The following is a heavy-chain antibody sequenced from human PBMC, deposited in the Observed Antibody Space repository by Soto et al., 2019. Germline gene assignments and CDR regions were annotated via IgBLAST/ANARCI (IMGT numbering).Heavy chain of an antibody. CDR1: GFTFSSYA. D-gene: IGHD5-18*01. Sequence: GGSLRLSCAASGFTFSSYAMHWVRQAPGKGLEWVAVISYDGSNKYYADSVKGRFTISRDNSKNTLYLQMNILRAEDTAVYYCARARGYSYGELRAFDIWGQGTMVTVSS. V-gene: IGHV3-30-3*01. CDR2: ISYDGSNK. J-gene: IGHJ3*02. CDR3: ARARGYSYGELRAFDI.